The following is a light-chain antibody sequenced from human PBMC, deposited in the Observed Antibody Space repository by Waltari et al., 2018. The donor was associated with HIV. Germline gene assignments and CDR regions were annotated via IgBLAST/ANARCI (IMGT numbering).Light chain of an antibody. Sequence: QLVVTQSPSASASLGASVKLTSTLSSGHTKYAIAWHQQQPGKGPRFLMKINSDGSHRKGDGIPDRFSCSSSGTDRYLTISSLQSEDEAVYYCQTWDTGIVLFGGGTEVTV. J-gene: IGLJ2*01. CDR3: QTWDTGIVL. CDR1: SGHTKYA. V-gene: IGLV4-69*01. CDR2: INSDGSH.